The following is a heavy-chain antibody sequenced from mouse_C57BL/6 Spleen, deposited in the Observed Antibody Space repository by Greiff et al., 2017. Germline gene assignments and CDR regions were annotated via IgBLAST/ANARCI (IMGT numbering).Heavy chain of an antibody. V-gene: IGHV1-64*01. Sequence: QVQLQQPGAELVKPGASVKLSCKASGYTFTSYWMHWVKQRPGQGLEWIGMIHPNSGSTNYNEKFKSKATLTVDKSSSTAYMQLSSLTSEDSAVYYCARSYSNSGFDYWGQGTTLTVSS. CDR3: ARSYSNSGFDY. CDR2: IHPNSGST. CDR1: GYTFTSYW. D-gene: IGHD2-5*01. J-gene: IGHJ2*01.